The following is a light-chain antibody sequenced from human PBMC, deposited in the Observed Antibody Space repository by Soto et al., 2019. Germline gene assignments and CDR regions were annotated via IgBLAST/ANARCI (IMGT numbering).Light chain of an antibody. Sequence: EIVLTQSPGTLSLSPGESATLSCRASQSVNAAHLAWYQQKPGQAPRLLLQGASTRATGIPDRFSGSGSWTDFTLTISSLEAEDVAFYWCQQYFDVPLTFGGGTKV. CDR3: QQYFDVPLT. CDR1: QSVNAAH. J-gene: IGKJ4*01. V-gene: IGKV3-20*01. CDR2: GAS.